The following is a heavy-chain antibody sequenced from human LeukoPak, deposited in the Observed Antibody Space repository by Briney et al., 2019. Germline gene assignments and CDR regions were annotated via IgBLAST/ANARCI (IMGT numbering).Heavy chain of an antibody. CDR2: MYYSEST. V-gene: IGHV4-59*01. Sequence: PSETLSLTCSVSGGSISNYYWSWIRQPPGKGLEWIGYMYYSESTNFNPFLKSRVTISVDTSKNQFSLKLSSVTAADTAVYYCAGTVAGTALDYWGQGTLVTVSS. CDR3: AGTVAGTALDY. D-gene: IGHD6-19*01. CDR1: GGSISNYY. J-gene: IGHJ4*02.